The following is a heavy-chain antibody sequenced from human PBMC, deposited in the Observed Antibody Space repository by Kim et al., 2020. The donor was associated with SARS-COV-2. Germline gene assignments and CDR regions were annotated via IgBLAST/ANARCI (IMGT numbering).Heavy chain of an antibody. V-gene: IGHV3-23*01. Sequence: SVKGRFTIARDNSKTTLYLQMNSLRAEDTAVYYCAKKRANYDILTGYSDYWGQGTLVTVSS. J-gene: IGHJ4*02. CDR3: AKKRANYDILTGYSDY. D-gene: IGHD3-9*01.